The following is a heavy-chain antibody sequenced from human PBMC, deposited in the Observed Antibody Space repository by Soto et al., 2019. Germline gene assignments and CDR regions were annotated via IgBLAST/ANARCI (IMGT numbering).Heavy chain of an antibody. J-gene: IGHJ4*02. D-gene: IGHD2-15*01. CDR2: IYYSGST. Sequence: QVQLQESGPGLVKPSQTLSLTCTVSGGSISSGDYYWSWIRQPPGKGLEWIGYIYYSGSTYYNPSLKSRVTISVDTSKNQFSLKLSSVTAADPAVYYCARARQYCSGGSCYGPDFDYWGQGTLVTVSS. V-gene: IGHV4-30-4*01. CDR1: GGSISSGDYY. CDR3: ARARQYCSGGSCYGPDFDY.